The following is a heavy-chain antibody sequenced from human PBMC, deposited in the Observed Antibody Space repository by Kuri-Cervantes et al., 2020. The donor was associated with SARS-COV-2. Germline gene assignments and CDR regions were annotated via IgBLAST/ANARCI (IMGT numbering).Heavy chain of an antibody. CDR1: GGSISSYY. D-gene: IGHD5-18*01. CDR3: ARLRPPSGYSYEPYVDY. Sequence: ESLKISCTVSGGSISSYYWSWIRQPPGKGLEWIGYIYYSGSTNYNPSLKSRVTISVDTSKNQFSLKLSSVTAADTAVYYCARLRPPSGYSYEPYVDYWGQGTRVTGSS. V-gene: IGHV4-59*01. CDR2: IYYSGST. J-gene: IGHJ4*02.